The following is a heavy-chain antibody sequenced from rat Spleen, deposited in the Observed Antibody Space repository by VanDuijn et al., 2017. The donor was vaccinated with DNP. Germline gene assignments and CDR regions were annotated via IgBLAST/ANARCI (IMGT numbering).Heavy chain of an antibody. V-gene: IGHV5S13*01. CDR1: GFTFSNYG. D-gene: IGHD5-1*01. CDR3: ARQDWERFAY. Sequence: EVRLVESGGGLVQPGRSLKLSCAASGFTFSNYGMAWVRQAPKKGLEWVATISTSGSRTYYPDSVKGRFTISRDNAKSSLYLQMNSLKSEDTATYYCARQDWERFAYWGQGTLVTVSS. CDR2: ISTSGSRT. J-gene: IGHJ3*01.